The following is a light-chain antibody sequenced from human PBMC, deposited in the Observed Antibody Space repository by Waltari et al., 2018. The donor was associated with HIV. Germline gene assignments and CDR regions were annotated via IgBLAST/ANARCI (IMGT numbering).Light chain of an antibody. Sequence: QSALTQPRSVSGSPGQSVTISCTGTSSDVGAYKFVSWYQQHPGKAPKLLIYDVPTRPSGVPDRFSGSKSGTSASLIISGIQAGDEAHYFCCSYAGNYACVFGGGTKRTVL. CDR1: SSDVGAYKF. CDR3: CSYAGNYACV. V-gene: IGLV2-11*01. J-gene: IGLJ2*01. CDR2: DVP.